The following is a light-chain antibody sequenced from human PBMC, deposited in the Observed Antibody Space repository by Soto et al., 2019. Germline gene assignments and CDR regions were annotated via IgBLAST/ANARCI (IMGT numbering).Light chain of an antibody. CDR2: GAS. V-gene: IGKV3-15*01. Sequence: EIVMTQSPATLSVSPGERATLSCRASQSVGSNLAWYQQKPCRAPRLLIYGASTRATGIPARFSGGGSGTEFTLTISSPQSEDFAIYFCQQYNNWPPDRTFGQGTKVEIK. CDR3: QQYNNWPPDRT. J-gene: IGKJ1*01. CDR1: QSVGSN.